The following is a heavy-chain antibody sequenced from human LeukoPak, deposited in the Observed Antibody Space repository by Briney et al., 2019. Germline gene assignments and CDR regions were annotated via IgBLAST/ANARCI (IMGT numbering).Heavy chain of an antibody. Sequence: SVKVSCKASGGTFSSYAISWVRQAPGQGLEWMGGIIPIFGTANYAQKFQGRVTTTADESTSTAYMELSSLRSEDTAVYYCARDDGYSYGSDASFDYWGQGTLVTVSS. V-gene: IGHV1-69*13. D-gene: IGHD5-18*01. CDR2: IIPIFGTA. CDR3: ARDDGYSYGSDASFDY. J-gene: IGHJ4*02. CDR1: GGTFSSYA.